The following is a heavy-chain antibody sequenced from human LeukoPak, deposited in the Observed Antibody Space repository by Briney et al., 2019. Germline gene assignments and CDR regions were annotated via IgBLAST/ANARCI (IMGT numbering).Heavy chain of an antibody. V-gene: IGHV4-61*02. CDR2: IYTSGST. Sequence: PSETLSLTCTVSGGSISSGSYYWSWIRQPAGKGLEWIGRIYTSGSTNYNPSLKSRVTISVDTSKNQFSLKLSSVTAADTAVYYCARAVGYCSAGSCYIDYYYYAMDVWGQGTTVTVSS. D-gene: IGHD2-15*01. CDR1: GGSISSGSYY. J-gene: IGHJ6*02. CDR3: ARAVGYCSAGSCYIDYYYYAMDV.